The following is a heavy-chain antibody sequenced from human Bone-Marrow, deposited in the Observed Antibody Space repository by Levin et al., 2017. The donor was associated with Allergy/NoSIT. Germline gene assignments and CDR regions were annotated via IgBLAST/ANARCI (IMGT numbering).Heavy chain of an antibody. D-gene: IGHD4-17*01. CDR3: ARDWSDYGDYRLIPYYYYGMDV. V-gene: IGHV1-2*02. J-gene: IGHJ6*02. CDR1: GYTFTGHY. Sequence: GESLKISCKASGYTFTGHYLHWVRQAPRQGLEWMGWINPKDGGTGYARKFQGRVTMTRDMSISTAYMEVTGLRSDDTAVYYCARDWSDYGDYRLIPYYYYGMDVWGQGTTVTVSS. CDR2: INPKDGGT.